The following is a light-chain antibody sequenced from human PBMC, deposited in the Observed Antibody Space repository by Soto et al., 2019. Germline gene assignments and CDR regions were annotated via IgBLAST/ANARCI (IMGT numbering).Light chain of an antibody. CDR1: SSNIGSNT. CDR2: SNN. V-gene: IGLV1-44*01. CDR3: AAWDDSLSALV. J-gene: IGLJ1*01. Sequence: QSVLTQPPSASGTPGQRVTISCSGSSSNIGSNTVSWYQQVPGTAPKLLIYSNNQRPSGVPDRFSGSKSGTSASLATSGLQSEDEADYYCAAWDDSLSALVFGNGTKVTVL.